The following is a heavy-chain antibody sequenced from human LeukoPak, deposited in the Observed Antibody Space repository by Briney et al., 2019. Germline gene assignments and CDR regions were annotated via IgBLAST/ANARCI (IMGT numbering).Heavy chain of an antibody. V-gene: IGHV4-59*01. CDR1: GDSISSSY. CDR3: ARLQYCSGTSCYWFDP. Sequence: SETLSLTCTVSGDSISSSYWSWIRQPPGKGLEWIGYIYYSGSTNYNPSLKSRVTISVDTSKNQFSLKLSSVTAADTAVYYCARLQYCSGTSCYWFDPWGQGTLVTVSS. J-gene: IGHJ5*02. D-gene: IGHD2-2*01. CDR2: IYYSGST.